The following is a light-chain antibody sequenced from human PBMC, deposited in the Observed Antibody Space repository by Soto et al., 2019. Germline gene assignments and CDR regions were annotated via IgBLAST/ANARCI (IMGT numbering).Light chain of an antibody. CDR1: QSVSSN. J-gene: IGKJ5*01. CDR3: QQYKNWLKIT. V-gene: IGKV3-15*01. CDR2: GAS. Sequence: EIVMTQSPATLSVSPGERATLSCRASQSVSSNLAWYQQKPGQAPRLLIYGASTRATGIPARFSGSGSGTEFTLTISSLQSEDFAVYYCQQYKNWLKITFGQGTRLEIK.